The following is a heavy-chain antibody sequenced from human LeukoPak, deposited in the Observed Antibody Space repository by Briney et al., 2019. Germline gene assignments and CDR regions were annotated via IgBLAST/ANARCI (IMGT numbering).Heavy chain of an antibody. D-gene: IGHD3-3*01. Sequence: ASVKVSCNASGYTFTSYDINWVRQATGQGLEWMGWMNPNSGNTGYAQKFQGRVTMTRNTSISTAYMELSSLRSEDTAVYYCATNYDFWSGYPFPFDYWGQGTLVTVSS. CDR3: ATNYDFWSGYPFPFDY. CDR2: MNPNSGNT. V-gene: IGHV1-8*01. CDR1: GYTFTSYD. J-gene: IGHJ4*02.